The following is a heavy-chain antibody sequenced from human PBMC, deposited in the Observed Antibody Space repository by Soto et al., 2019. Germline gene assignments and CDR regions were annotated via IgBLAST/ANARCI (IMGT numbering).Heavy chain of an antibody. D-gene: IGHD3-22*01. CDR1: GGCISSGGYY. CDR3: ARTASNGHWAAWY. V-gene: IGHV4-61*08. J-gene: IGHJ4*02. Sequence: PSETLSLTGTVSGGCISSGGYYWSCIRQHPWKGLEWIVYIYSSGSTNYNPSLKSRVTISVDTSKNQLSLKLSSVTAPDTAVHYCARTASNGHWAAWYWGQGTLVTVSS. CDR2: IYSSGST.